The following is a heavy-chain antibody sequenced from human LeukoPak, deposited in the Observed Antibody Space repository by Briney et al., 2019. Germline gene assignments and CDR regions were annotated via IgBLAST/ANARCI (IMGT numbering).Heavy chain of an antibody. J-gene: IGHJ4*02. Sequence: PGGSLRLSCAVSGFMFKNYAMSWIRQAPGKGLEWVSGNSGRGDITYYADSVKGRFTISRDTSTNTLFLRMDSLRVEDTAVYYCAKDRPFGSGSFYGMFDYWGQGSLVTVSS. CDR3: AKDRPFGSGSFYGMFDY. V-gene: IGHV3-23*01. CDR2: NSGRGDIT. CDR1: GFMFKNYA. D-gene: IGHD3-10*01.